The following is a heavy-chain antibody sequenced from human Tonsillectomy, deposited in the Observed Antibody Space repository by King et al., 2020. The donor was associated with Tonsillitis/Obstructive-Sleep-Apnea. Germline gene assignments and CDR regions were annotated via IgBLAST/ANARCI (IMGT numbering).Heavy chain of an antibody. Sequence: VQLVESGGGLVKPGGSLRLSCAASGFTFSDYYMSWIRQAPGKGLEWVSYISSSSSYTNYAASVKGRFTISRDNAKNSLYLQMNSLRAEDTAVYYRARVGYCSGGSCLPDAFDIWGQGTMVTVSS. J-gene: IGHJ3*02. CDR3: ARVGYCSGGSCLPDAFDI. D-gene: IGHD2-15*01. CDR1: GFTFSDYY. CDR2: ISSSSSYT. V-gene: IGHV3-11*05.